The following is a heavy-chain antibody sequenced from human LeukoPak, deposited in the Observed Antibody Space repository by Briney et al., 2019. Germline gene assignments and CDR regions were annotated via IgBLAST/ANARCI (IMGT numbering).Heavy chain of an antibody. CDR2: IKSKTDGGTT. D-gene: IGHD3-10*01. CDR3: TVGITMVRGDRDY. V-gene: IGHV3-15*01. CDR1: SGSFSGYY. J-gene: IGHJ4*02. Sequence: ETLSLTCAVYSGSFSGYYWGWIRQPPGKGLEWVGRIKSKTDGGTTDYAAPVKGRFTITRDDSKNTLYLQMNSLKTEDTAVYYCTVGITMVRGDRDYWGQGTLVTVSS.